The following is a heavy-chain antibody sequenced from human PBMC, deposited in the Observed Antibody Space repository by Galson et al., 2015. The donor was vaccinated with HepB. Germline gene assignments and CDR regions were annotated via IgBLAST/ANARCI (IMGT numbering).Heavy chain of an antibody. V-gene: IGHV1-24*01. Sequence: SVKVSCKVSGYTLTELSMHWVRQAPGKGLEWMGGFDPEDGETIYAQKFQGRVTMTEDTSTDTAYMELSSLRSEDTAVYYCATAQIAAAGRLDPKYYYYGMDVWGQGTTVTVSS. D-gene: IGHD6-13*01. CDR3: ATAQIAAAGRLDPKYYYYGMDV. CDR2: FDPEDGET. CDR1: GYTLTELS. J-gene: IGHJ6*02.